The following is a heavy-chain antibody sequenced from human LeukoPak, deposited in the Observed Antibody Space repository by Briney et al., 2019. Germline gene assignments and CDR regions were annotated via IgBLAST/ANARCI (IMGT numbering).Heavy chain of an antibody. J-gene: IGHJ3*02. D-gene: IGHD6-13*01. CDR3: ARGGAAAGIDAFDI. V-gene: IGHV3-21*01. Sequence: PGGSLRLSWAGSGFTFSSYYMNWVRQAPGKGLEWVSSISSSSSYIYYADSVKGRFTISRDNAKNSLYLQMNSLRAEDTAVYYCARGGAAAGIDAFDIWGHGTMVTVSS. CDR1: GFTFSSYY. CDR2: ISSSSSYI.